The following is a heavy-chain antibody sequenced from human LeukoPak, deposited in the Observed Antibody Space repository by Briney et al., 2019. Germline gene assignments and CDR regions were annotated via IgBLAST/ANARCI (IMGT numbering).Heavy chain of an antibody. CDR2: INHNGNVN. V-gene: IGHV3-7*01. CDR3: ARDYDFWSGYPHNWFDP. D-gene: IGHD3-3*01. Sequence: GGSLRLSCAASGFTFSSYWMNWARQAPGKGLEWVASINHNGNVNYYVDSVKGRFTISRDNAKNSLYLQMNSLRAEDTAVYYCARDYDFWSGYPHNWFDPWGQGTLVTVSS. CDR1: GFTFSSYW. J-gene: IGHJ5*02.